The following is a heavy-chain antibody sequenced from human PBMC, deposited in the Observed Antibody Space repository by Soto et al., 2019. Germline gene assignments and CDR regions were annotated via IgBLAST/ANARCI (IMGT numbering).Heavy chain of an antibody. Sequence: SLTHSLLCAISGDSVSINSAAWNWIRQSPARGLEWLGRTYYRSKWYNDYAVSVKSRITINPDTSKNQFSLQLNSVTPEDTAVDYCASDIAVADHRAHIDYWGQGTLVTVSS. V-gene: IGHV6-1*01. CDR1: GDSVSINSAA. CDR2: TYYRSKWYN. D-gene: IGHD6-19*01. CDR3: ASDIAVADHRAHIDY. J-gene: IGHJ4*02.